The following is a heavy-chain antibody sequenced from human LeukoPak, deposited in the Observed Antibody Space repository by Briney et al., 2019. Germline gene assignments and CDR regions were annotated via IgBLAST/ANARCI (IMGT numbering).Heavy chain of an antibody. J-gene: IGHJ5*02. CDR2: IYYSGST. CDR1: GGSISSSSYY. V-gene: IGHV4-39*01. CDR3: ARLWFGDEWPSASPWFDP. D-gene: IGHD3-10*01. Sequence: PSETLSLTCTVSGGSISSSSYYWGWIRQPPGKGLEWIGSIYYSGSTCYNPPLKSRVTISVDTSKNQFSLKLSSVTAADTAVYYCARLWFGDEWPSASPWFDPWGQGTLVTVSS.